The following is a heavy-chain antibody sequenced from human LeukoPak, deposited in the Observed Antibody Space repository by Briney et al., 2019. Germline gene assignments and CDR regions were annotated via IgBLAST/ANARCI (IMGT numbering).Heavy chain of an antibody. CDR1: GGSISTYY. Sequence: SETLSLTCTVSGGSISTYYWSWFRQSPGKGLEWIGYIYYSGSTDYNPSLKSRVTISVDTSKNQFSPKLSSVTAADTAVYYCARRLAAMVWFDPWGQGTLVTVSS. D-gene: IGHD2-2*01. CDR2: IYYSGST. J-gene: IGHJ5*02. CDR3: ARRLAAMVWFDP. V-gene: IGHV4-59*08.